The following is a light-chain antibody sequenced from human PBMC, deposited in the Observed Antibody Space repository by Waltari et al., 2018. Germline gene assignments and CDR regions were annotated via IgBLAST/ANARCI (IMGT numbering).Light chain of an antibody. V-gene: IGLV3-19*01. CDR1: SLRRYY. Sequence: SSEVTQDPAVSVALGQTVRITCQGDSLRRYYASWYQQKPGQAPVLVISGKNNRPSGIPDPFSASNSGNTASLTITGAQAEDEADYYGHCRDSSNNPNWVFGGGTKVTVL. CDR2: GKN. J-gene: IGLJ3*02. CDR3: HCRDSSNNPNWV.